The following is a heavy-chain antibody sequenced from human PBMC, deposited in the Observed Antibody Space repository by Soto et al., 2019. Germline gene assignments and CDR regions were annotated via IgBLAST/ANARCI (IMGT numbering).Heavy chain of an antibody. CDR1: GDVIRSYG. CDR3: ARLRCYYGVCHTRAYGMDV. D-gene: IGHD2-8*01. CDR2: IIPISGTT. V-gene: IGHV1-69*13. J-gene: IGHJ6*02. Sequence: SVKVSCKASGDVIRSYGINWVRQAPGQGLEWMGGIIPISGTTNYAQKFQGRVAITADESTDTVYMELRRLRSEDTAVYLCARLRCYYGVCHTRAYGMDVWGQGTTVTVSS.